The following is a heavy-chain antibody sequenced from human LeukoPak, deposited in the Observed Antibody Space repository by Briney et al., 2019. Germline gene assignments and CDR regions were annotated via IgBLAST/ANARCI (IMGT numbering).Heavy chain of an antibody. Sequence: ASVKVSCKASGYTFTSYGISWVRQAPGQGLEWMGWISAYNGNTNYAQKLQGRVTMTTDTSTSTAYMELRSLRSDDTAVYYCARGPPSYCSGGSRYLSSYWGQGTLVTVSS. CDR1: GYTFTSYG. CDR2: ISAYNGNT. V-gene: IGHV1-18*01. D-gene: IGHD2-15*01. J-gene: IGHJ4*02. CDR3: ARGPPSYCSGGSRYLSSY.